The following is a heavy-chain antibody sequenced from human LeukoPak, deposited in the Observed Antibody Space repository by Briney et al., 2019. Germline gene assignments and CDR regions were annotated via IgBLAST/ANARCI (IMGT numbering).Heavy chain of an antibody. Sequence: GGSLRLSCTASGFTFGDYAMSWVRQAPGKGREGVGFIRSKAYGGTTEYAASVKGRFTSSRDDSKSIAYLQMNSLKTEDTAVYYCTREDCSSTSCYSDYWGQGTLATVSS. CDR2: IRSKAYGGTT. CDR3: TREDCSSTSCYSDY. CDR1: GFTFGDYA. V-gene: IGHV3-49*04. D-gene: IGHD2-2*01. J-gene: IGHJ4*02.